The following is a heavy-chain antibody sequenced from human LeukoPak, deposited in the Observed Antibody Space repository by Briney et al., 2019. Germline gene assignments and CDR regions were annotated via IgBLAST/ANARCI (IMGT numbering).Heavy chain of an antibody. V-gene: IGHV4-59*01. D-gene: IGHD4-17*01. Sequence: PSETLSLTCTVSGGSIRSYYWSWIRQPPGKGLEWIGYIYDSGSTNYNPSLKSRVTISVDTSKNQFSLKLSSVTAADTAVYYCARDRYGDYVADYWGQGTLVTVSS. CDR3: ARDRYGDYVADY. J-gene: IGHJ4*02. CDR2: IYDSGST. CDR1: GGSIRSYY.